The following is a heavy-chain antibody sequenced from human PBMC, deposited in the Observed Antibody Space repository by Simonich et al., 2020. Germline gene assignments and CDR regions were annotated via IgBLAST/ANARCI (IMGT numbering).Heavy chain of an antibody. CDR1: GYSISSGYY. J-gene: IGHJ4*02. Sequence: QVQLQESGPGLVKPSETLSLTCAVSGYSISSGYYWGWIRQPPGKGLEWIGSIYHSGSTYYNPSLKSRVTISVDTSKNQFSLKLSSVTAADTAEYYCARVTREWLVFYWGQGTLVTVSS. D-gene: IGHD6-19*01. V-gene: IGHV4-38-2*01. CDR3: ARVTREWLVFY. CDR2: IYHSGST.